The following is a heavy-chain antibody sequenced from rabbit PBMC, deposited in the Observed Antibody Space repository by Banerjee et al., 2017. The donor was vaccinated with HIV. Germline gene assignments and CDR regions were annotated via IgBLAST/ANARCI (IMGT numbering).Heavy chain of an antibody. J-gene: IGHJ4*01. CDR3: ARDISGSAGDGYALNL. D-gene: IGHD6-1*01. V-gene: IGHV1S40*01. Sequence: QSLEESGGDLVKPGASLTLTCTASGFSFSSSYYMCWVRQAPGKGLEWIGCIDTGSSITYYASWAKGRFTISKTSSTTVTLQMTSLTAADTATYFCARDISGSAGDGYALNLWGQGTLVTVS. CDR2: IDTGSSIT. CDR1: GFSFSSSYY.